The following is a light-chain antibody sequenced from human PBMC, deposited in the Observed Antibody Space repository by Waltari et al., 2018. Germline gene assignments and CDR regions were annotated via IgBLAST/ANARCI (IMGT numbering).Light chain of an antibody. CDR1: RRRSYY. V-gene: IGLV3-19*01. CDR3: HSRDASGVAGS. J-gene: IGLJ2*01. CDR2: DKN. Sequence: SSELTQDPAVSVALGQTVRIKCQGARRRSYYASRYQQRPGQAPIRVIYDKNNRPSGVPDRFSGSSSHNTGSLTITGAQAEDEASYYCHSRDASGVAGSFGGGTKLTVL.